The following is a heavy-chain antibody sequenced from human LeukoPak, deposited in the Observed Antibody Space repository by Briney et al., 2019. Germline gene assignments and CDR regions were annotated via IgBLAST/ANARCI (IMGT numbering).Heavy chain of an antibody. J-gene: IGHJ4*02. CDR2: TYDRSKRYN. Sequence: SQTLSLTCAISGDSVSSNSTAWNWIRHSPSSGLEWLRRTYDRSKRYNHYAVSVKSRVTINPDTSKNQFSLHMNSLTPEDTAVYYCAAQYDSRGYYEGYYFDYWGQGTLVTVSS. CDR3: AAQYDSRGYYEGYYFDY. CDR1: GDSVSSNSTA. D-gene: IGHD3-22*01. V-gene: IGHV6-1*01.